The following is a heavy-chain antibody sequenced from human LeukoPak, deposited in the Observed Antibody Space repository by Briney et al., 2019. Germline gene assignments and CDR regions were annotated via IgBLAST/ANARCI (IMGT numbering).Heavy chain of an antibody. V-gene: IGHV1-69*05. CDR2: IIPIFGTA. CDR3: ARDRACYDSSGYMDY. J-gene: IGHJ4*02. D-gene: IGHD3-22*01. Sequence: ASVKVSCKASGGTFSSYAISWVRQAPGQGLEWMGGIIPIFGTANYAQKFQGRVTITTDESTSTAYMELSSLRSEDTAVYYCARDRACYDSSGYMDYWGQGTLVTVSS. CDR1: GGTFSSYA.